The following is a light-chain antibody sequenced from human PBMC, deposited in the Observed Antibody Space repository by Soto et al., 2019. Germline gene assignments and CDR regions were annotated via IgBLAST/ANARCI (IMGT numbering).Light chain of an antibody. CDR2: EVS. Sequence: QSVLTQFASVSGSPGQSITISCTGSSSDVGGYNYVSWYQQHPGKAPKLIIYEVSNRPSGISSRFSGSKSANTASLTISGLQAEDEAEYYCSSYTSISSLGGVFGGGTKLTVL. V-gene: IGLV2-14*01. J-gene: IGLJ3*02. CDR1: SSDVGGYNY. CDR3: SSYTSISSLGGV.